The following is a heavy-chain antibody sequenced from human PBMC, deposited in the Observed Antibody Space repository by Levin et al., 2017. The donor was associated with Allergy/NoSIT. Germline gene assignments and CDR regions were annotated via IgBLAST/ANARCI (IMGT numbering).Heavy chain of an antibody. D-gene: IGHD3-10*01. J-gene: IGHJ1*01. V-gene: IGHV3-15*01. CDR2: IKSKTDGGTT. CDR1: GFTFSNAW. CDR3: TTEFREGHGFRHFQH. Sequence: KSGGSLRLSCAASGFTFSNAWMSWVRQAPGKGLEWVGRIKSKTDGGTTDYAAPVKGRFTISRDDSKNTLYLQMNSLKTEDTAVYYCTTEFREGHGFRHFQHWGQGTLVTVSS.